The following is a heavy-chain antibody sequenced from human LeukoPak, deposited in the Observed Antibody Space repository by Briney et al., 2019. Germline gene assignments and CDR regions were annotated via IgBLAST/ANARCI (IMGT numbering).Heavy chain of an antibody. CDR1: GFTFSNYA. Sequence: GGSLRLSCSASGFTFSNYAMHWVRQAPGKGLEYVSSISSNGGSTYYGDSVKGRLTVSRDNSKNTLYLQMSSLRTEDTAVYYCVKDTSYFYGFDYWGQGTLVTVSS. V-gene: IGHV3-64D*06. J-gene: IGHJ4*02. CDR3: VKDTSYFYGFDY. CDR2: ISSNGGST. D-gene: IGHD3-10*01.